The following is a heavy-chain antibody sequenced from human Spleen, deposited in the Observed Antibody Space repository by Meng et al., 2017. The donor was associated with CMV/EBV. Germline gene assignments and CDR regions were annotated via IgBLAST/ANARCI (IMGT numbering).Heavy chain of an antibody. CDR1: GSSLDINRVG. D-gene: IGHD7-27*01. CDR3: AHRRWGKFDP. V-gene: IGHV2-5*01. Sequence: CPFAGSSLDINRVGVGWIRPPPGKALECLALIYWNGNAQYSPSLRHRLTVTKDTSKNEVVLIMANMDPADTATYYCAHRRWGKFDPWGQGTLVTVSS. J-gene: IGHJ5*02. CDR2: IYWNGNA.